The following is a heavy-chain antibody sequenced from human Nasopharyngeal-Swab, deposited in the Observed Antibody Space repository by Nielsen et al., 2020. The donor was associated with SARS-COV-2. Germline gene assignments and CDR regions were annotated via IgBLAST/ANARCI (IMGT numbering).Heavy chain of an antibody. CDR2: IRSKAYGGTT. V-gene: IGHV3-49*02. Sequence: WIRQPPGKGLEWVGFIRSKAYGGTTEYAASVEGRFTISRDDSKSIAYLQMNSLKTEDTAVYYCTSNTYYDFWSGDGFDYWGQGTLVTVSS. CDR3: TSNTYYDFWSGDGFDY. D-gene: IGHD3-3*01. J-gene: IGHJ4*02.